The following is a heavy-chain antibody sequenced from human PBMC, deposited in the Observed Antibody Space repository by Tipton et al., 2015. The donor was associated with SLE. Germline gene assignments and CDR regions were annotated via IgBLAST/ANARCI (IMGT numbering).Heavy chain of an antibody. CDR2: INPNNGHT. J-gene: IGHJ4*02. Sequence: QLVQSGAEVEKPGASVKVSCKASGYTFTNYGLSWVRQAPGEGLEWMGWINPNNGHTNYAQGLQDRVTLTTATSTKTGYMELRGLRSDDTAVYYCTGEWQQVVGVAYWGLGALVTVSS. D-gene: IGHD3-16*01. V-gene: IGHV1-18*01. CDR3: TGEWQQVVGVAY. CDR1: GYTFTNYG.